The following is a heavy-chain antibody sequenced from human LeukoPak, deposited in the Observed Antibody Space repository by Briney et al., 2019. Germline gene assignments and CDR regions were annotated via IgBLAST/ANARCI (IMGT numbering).Heavy chain of an antibody. J-gene: IGHJ4*02. V-gene: IGHV4-4*07. CDR1: GYSITNGYY. CDR2: IYTSGST. Sequence: PSETLSLTCSVSGYSITNGYYWGWIRQPAGKGLEWIGRIYTSGSTNYNPSLKSRVTMSVDTSKNQFSLKLTSVTAADTAVYYCARGQTRIVGGERYIPMPSVDYWGQGTLVTVSS. CDR3: ARGQTRIVGGERYIPMPSVDY. D-gene: IGHD2-15*01.